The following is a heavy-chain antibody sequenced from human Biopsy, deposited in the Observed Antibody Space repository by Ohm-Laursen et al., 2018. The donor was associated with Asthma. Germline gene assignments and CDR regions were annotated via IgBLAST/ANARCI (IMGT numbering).Heavy chain of an antibody. J-gene: IGHJ6*02. CDR1: GFTFSTYG. CDR3: ASYEVVTAILPMDV. V-gene: IGHV3-30*03. D-gene: IGHD2-21*02. Sequence: SLRLSCAASGFTFSTYGMHWVRQAPGKGLEWVAVISYDGSNRCSADSVRGRFTISRDNSKNTVYLQMNSLRAEDTAVYYCASYEVVTAILPMDVWGQGTTVTVSS. CDR2: ISYDGSNR.